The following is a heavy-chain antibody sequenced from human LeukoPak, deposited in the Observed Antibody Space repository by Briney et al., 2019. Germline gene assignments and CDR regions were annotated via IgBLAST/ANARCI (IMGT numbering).Heavy chain of an antibody. CDR3: ASKGCSGGSCNGWFDY. CDR1: LGTFISYA. V-gene: IGHV1-69*01. D-gene: IGHD2-15*01. CDR2: IIASFVIA. J-gene: IGHJ4*02. Sequence: SVRVSSKASLGTFISYAISWGRHAPGQRLEWRGGIIASFVIANYIQKLQGRVTITAEESTSTAYMELSSLRSDDATVFYCASKGCSGGSCNGWFDYWGQGTLVTVSS.